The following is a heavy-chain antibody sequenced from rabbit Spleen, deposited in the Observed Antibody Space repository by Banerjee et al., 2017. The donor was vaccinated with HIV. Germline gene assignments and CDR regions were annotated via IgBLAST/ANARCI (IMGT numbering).Heavy chain of an antibody. Sequence: QLEESGGGLVKPGGTLTLTCKASGVSLFSYWMCWVRQGAGKGLELIGCIYAGDGSTDYANWVNGRFTFSRDNAQNTVFLQMTSLTAADTATYFCARDRADIGGDYGPYYFDLWGPGTLVTVS. V-gene: IGHV1S7*01. CDR1: GVSLFSYW. J-gene: IGHJ4*01. CDR3: ARDRADIGGDYGPYYFDL. CDR2: IYAGDGST. D-gene: IGHD2-1*01.